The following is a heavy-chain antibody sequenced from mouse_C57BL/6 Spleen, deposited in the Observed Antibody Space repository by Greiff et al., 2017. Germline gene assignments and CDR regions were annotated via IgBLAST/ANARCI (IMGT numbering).Heavy chain of an antibody. J-gene: IGHJ1*03. CDR3: ARNRGGAHWYCDV. CDR2: IWSGGST. CDR1: GLSLTSYG. V-gene: IGHV2-2*01. Sequence: VQLQPSGPGLVQPSQRLSITCTVSGLSLTSYGVHWVRQSPGKGLEWLGVIWSGGSTDYNAAFISRLGISKDNSRCQVFCKMHSLQADETAIYYCARNRGGAHWYCDVWGTGTTVTVSS. D-gene: IGHD1-1*02.